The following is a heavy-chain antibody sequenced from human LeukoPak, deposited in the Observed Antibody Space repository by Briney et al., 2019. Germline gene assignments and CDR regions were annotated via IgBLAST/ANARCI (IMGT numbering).Heavy chain of an antibody. CDR1: GFTFSSYA. Sequence: GGSLRLSCAASGFTFSSYAMSWVRQAPGKGLEWVGRIKSKTDGGTTDYAAPVKGRFTISRDDSKNTLYLQMNSLKTEDTAVYYCTTDQARGYSYGYFDYWGQGTLVTVSS. CDR2: IKSKTDGGTT. D-gene: IGHD5-18*01. CDR3: TTDQARGYSYGYFDY. J-gene: IGHJ4*02. V-gene: IGHV3-15*01.